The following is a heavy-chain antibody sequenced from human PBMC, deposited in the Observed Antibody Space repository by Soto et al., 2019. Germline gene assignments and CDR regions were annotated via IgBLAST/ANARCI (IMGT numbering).Heavy chain of an antibody. V-gene: IGHV4-4*07. CDR1: GASSISSFY. Sequence: SETLSLTCSVSGASSISSFYWSWIRQPAGKGLEWIGRVYPSGSIDYKPSLQSRITMSVDTSKNQIPLKLRSVTAADTAVYYCSSGSFGVVSEYWGQGTLVTVSS. J-gene: IGHJ4*02. D-gene: IGHD3-3*01. CDR2: VYPSGSI. CDR3: SSGSFGVVSEY.